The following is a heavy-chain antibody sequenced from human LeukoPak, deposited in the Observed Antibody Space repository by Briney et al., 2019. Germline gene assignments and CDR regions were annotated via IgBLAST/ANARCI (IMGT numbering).Heavy chain of an antibody. CDR1: GFTFSSYS. V-gene: IGHV3-21*01. D-gene: IGHD3-22*01. CDR3: ARDTGAYYDSGGLDY. CDR2: ISTSSSYI. Sequence: GGSLRLSCAASGFTFSSYSMNWVRQAPGKGLEWVSSISTSSSYIYYADSVKGRFTISRDNARNSLYLQMNSLRAEDTAVYYCARDTGAYYDSGGLDYWGQGTLVTVSS. J-gene: IGHJ4*02.